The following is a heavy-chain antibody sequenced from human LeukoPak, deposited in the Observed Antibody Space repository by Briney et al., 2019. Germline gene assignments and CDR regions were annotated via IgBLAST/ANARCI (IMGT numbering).Heavy chain of an antibody. V-gene: IGHV1-69*04. CDR1: GGTFSSYA. CDR2: IIPILGIA. D-gene: IGHD6-13*01. CDR3: AREGIAAAGAFDI. J-gene: IGHJ3*02. Sequence: GASVKVSCKASGGTFSSYAISWVRQAPGQGLEWVGRIIPILGIANYAQKFQGRVTITADKSTSTAYMELSSLRSEDTAVYYCAREGIAAAGAFDIWGQGTMVTVSS.